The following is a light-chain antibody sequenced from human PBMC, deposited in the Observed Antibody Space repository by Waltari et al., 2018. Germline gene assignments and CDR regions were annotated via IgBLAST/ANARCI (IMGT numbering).Light chain of an antibody. CDR2: ATS. Sequence: DIQMTQSPSSLSASVGDRVTITCPASQSISGYLNWYQQKPGKAPKVLIYATSSLQSGVPARFSGSGSGTDLTLTITSLQPEDFASYYCQQSYRTLPFFFDGGTKVEIK. CDR3: QQSYRTLPFF. J-gene: IGKJ4*01. V-gene: IGKV1-39*01. CDR1: QSISGY.